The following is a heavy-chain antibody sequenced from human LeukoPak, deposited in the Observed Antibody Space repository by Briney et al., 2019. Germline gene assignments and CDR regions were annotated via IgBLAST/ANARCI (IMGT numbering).Heavy chain of an antibody. J-gene: IGHJ4*02. Sequence: PGGSLRLSCAASEFTFSDAWMSWVRQAPGKGLEWIGEINHSGSTNYNPSLKSRVTISVDTSKNQFSLKLSSVTAADTAVYYCASLSSTNYWGQGTLVTVSS. CDR1: EFTFSDAW. V-gene: IGHV4-34*01. CDR3: ASLSSTNY. D-gene: IGHD6-13*01. CDR2: INHSGST.